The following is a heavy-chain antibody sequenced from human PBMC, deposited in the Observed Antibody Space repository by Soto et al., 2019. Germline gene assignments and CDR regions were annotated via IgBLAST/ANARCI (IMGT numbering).Heavy chain of an antibody. Sequence: GGSLRLSCAASGFTFSSYAMSWVRQAPGKGLEWVSAISGSGGSTNYADSVKGRFTISRDNSKNTLYLQMNSLRAEDTAVYYCANLRNRFGELSGAFDIWGQGTMVTVSS. CDR1: GFTFSSYA. CDR3: ANLRNRFGELSGAFDI. CDR2: ISGSGGST. J-gene: IGHJ3*02. D-gene: IGHD3-10*01. V-gene: IGHV3-23*01.